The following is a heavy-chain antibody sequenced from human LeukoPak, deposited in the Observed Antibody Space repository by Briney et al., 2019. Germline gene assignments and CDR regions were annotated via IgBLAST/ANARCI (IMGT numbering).Heavy chain of an antibody. CDR3: ARSPRYSGYDYGSDY. CDR1: GGSFSAYY. V-gene: IGHV4-34*01. D-gene: IGHD5-12*01. Sequence: SETLSLTCAVYGGSFSAYYWSWIRQPPGKGLEWIGEINHSGRTNYNASLKSRATISVDTSKNQFSLKMSYVTAADTAVYYCARSPRYSGYDYGSDYWGRGILVTVSS. J-gene: IGHJ4*02. CDR2: INHSGRT.